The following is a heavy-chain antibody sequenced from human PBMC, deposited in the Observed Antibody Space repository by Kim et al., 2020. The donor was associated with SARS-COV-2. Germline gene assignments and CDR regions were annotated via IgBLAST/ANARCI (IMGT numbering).Heavy chain of an antibody. CDR1: GYTFSSYG. J-gene: IGHJ5*02. Sequence: ASVKVSCKASGYTFSSYGINWVRQAPAQGLEWMGWISTSNTNTDYAQNFQGRVTMTADTSTSTAYMELRSLKSDDTAVYYCARDGDAYGDFVSWGQGTLVTVSS. CDR3: ARDGDAYGDFVS. CDR2: ISTSNTNT. V-gene: IGHV1-18*01. D-gene: IGHD4-17*01.